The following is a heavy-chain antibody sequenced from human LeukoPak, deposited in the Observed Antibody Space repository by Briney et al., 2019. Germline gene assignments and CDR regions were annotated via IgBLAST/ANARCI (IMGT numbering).Heavy chain of an antibody. V-gene: IGHV3-23*01. Sequence: GGSLRLSCAAPGFTFSSHATSWVRQAPGKGLEWVSGISGSGGGTSYADSVKGRFTISGDNSKNTLYLQMNSLRAEDTAIYYCAKCGVNFNYFDSWGQGTLVTVSS. J-gene: IGHJ4*02. CDR3: AKCGVNFNYFDS. CDR1: GFTFSSHA. D-gene: IGHD4/OR15-4a*01. CDR2: ISGSGGGT.